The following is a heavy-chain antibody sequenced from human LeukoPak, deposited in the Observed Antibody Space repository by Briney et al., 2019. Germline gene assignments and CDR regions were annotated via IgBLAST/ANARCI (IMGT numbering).Heavy chain of an antibody. CDR1: GFTFSSYA. CDR3: ARDVWESGVIAVAGTYYYYYMDV. D-gene: IGHD6-19*01. CDR2: ISYDGSNE. V-gene: IGHV3-30*01. Sequence: GGSLRLSCAASGFTFSSYAMHWVRQAPGKGLEWVAVISYDGSNEYYADSVKGRFTISRDNSKNTLYLQMNSLRAEDTAVYYCARDVWESGVIAVAGTYYYYYMDVWGKGTTVTVSS. J-gene: IGHJ6*03.